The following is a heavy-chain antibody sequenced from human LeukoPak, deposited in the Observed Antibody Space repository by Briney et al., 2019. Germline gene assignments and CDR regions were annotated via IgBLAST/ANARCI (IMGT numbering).Heavy chain of an antibody. V-gene: IGHV1-46*01. CDR3: ATVWGDY. Sequence: ASVKVSCKASGYTFTSYYMHWVRQAPGQGLEWMGIINPSGGSTSYAQKFQGRVTMTEDTSTDTAYMELSSLRSEDTAVYYCATVWGDYWGQGTLVTVSS. CDR2: INPSGGST. J-gene: IGHJ4*02. D-gene: IGHD3-16*01. CDR1: GYTFTSYY.